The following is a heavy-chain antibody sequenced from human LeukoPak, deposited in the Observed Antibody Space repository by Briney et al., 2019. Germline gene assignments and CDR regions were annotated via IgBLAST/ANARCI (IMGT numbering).Heavy chain of an antibody. CDR3: ARGVMAYYYMDV. V-gene: IGHV1-8*01. CDR1: GYTFTSYD. D-gene: IGHD2-21*01. J-gene: IGHJ6*03. CDR2: MNPNSGNT. Sequence: ASAKVSCKASGYTFTSYDINWVRQATGQGLEWMGWMNPNSGNTGYAQKFQGRVTMTRNTSISTAYMELSSLRSEDTAVYYCARGVMAYYYMDVWGKGTTVTVSS.